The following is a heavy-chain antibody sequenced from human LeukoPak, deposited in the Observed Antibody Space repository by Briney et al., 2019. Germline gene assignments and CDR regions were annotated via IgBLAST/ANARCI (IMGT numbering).Heavy chain of an antibody. V-gene: IGHV4-59*08. CDR1: GGSISSYY. CDR3: ASLTGDYYDSSGYYFDY. J-gene: IGHJ4*02. CDR2: IYYSGST. Sequence: SETLSLTCTVSGGSISSYYWGWIRQPPGKGLEWIGYIYYSGSTNYNPSLKSRVTISVDTSKNQFSLKLSSVTAADTAVYYCASLTGDYYDSSGYYFDYWGQGTLVTVSS. D-gene: IGHD3-22*01.